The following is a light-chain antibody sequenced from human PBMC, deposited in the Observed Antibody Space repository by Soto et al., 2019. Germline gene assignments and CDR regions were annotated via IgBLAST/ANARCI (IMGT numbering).Light chain of an antibody. CDR1: QSLGTN. J-gene: IGKJ1*01. Sequence: EIVMRQSPATLSVSPGERATLSCRASQSLGTNLAWFQQKPGQAPRLLIHGASTRATGTPARFSGSGSGTEFTLTISSLQSEDLAVYYCQQYKMWPRTFGQGTKVDIK. CDR3: QQYKMWPRT. CDR2: GAS. V-gene: IGKV3-15*01.